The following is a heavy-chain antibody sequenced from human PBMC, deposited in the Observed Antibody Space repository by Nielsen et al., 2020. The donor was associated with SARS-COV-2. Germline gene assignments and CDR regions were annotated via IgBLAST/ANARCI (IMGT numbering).Heavy chain of an antibody. D-gene: IGHD4-17*01. V-gene: IGHV3-11*05. CDR1: GFTFSDYY. Sequence: GGSLRLSCAASGFTFSDYYMSWIRQAPGKGLEWISYIRSGSTYTNYADSVKGRFTISRDNHKNTVSLQLDSLRPDDTAVYFCAKDAFGDYEAECFHHWGQGTLVTVSS. CDR2: IRSGSTYT. J-gene: IGHJ1*01. CDR3: AKDAFGDYEAECFHH.